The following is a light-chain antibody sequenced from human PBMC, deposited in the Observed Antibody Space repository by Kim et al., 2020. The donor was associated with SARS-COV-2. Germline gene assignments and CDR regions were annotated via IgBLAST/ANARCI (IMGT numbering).Light chain of an antibody. Sequence: ESVGYSVTITCRASQSISSWLAWYQQKPGKAPKLLFYKASSLESGVPSRFSGSGSGTEFTLTISILQPDDFATYYCQQYNGYSWTFGQGTKVDIK. V-gene: IGKV1-5*03. CDR2: KAS. J-gene: IGKJ1*01. CDR1: QSISSW. CDR3: QQYNGYSWT.